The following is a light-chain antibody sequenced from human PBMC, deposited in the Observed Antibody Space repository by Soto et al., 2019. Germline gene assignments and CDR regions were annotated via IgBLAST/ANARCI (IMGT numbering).Light chain of an antibody. CDR2: GNS. J-gene: IGLJ2*01. V-gene: IGLV1-40*01. CDR1: SSNIGAGYD. Sequence: QSALTQPPSVSGAPGQRVTISCTGSSSNIGAGYDVHWYQQLPGTAPKLLIYGNSNRPSGVPDRFSGSKSGTSASLAITGLQAEDEADYYCQSYGSILSGSVFGGGTKVTVL. CDR3: QSYGSILSGSV.